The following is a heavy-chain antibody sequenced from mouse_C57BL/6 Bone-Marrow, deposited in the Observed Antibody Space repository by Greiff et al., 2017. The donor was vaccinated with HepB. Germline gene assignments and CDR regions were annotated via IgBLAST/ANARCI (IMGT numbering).Heavy chain of an antibody. CDR3: ARRNRSNYEEGFDY. V-gene: IGHV1-81*01. Sequence: VQLQQSGAELARPGASVKLSCTASGYTFTSYGISWVKQRTGQGLEWIGEIYTSSGNTYYNEKFKGRATLTADKSSSTAYMELRSLTSEDSAVYFYARRNRSNYEEGFDYWGQGTTLTVSS. CDR2: IYTSSGNT. J-gene: IGHJ2*01. CDR1: GYTFTSYG. D-gene: IGHD2-5*01.